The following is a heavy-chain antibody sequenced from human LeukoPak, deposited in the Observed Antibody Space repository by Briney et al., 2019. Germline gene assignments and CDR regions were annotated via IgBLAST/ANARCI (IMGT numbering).Heavy chain of an antibody. D-gene: IGHD2-21*01. Sequence: LSLTXXVSGGFISSYYWSWIRQPPGKGLEWIGYIYYSGCTNYNPSLKSRVTISVDTSKNQFSLKLSSVNAADTAVYYCARHIPAKAGFDXXGQG. V-gene: IGHV4-59*08. CDR1: GGFISSYY. CDR3: ARHIPAKAGFDX. J-gene: IGHJ4*02. CDR2: IYYSGCT.